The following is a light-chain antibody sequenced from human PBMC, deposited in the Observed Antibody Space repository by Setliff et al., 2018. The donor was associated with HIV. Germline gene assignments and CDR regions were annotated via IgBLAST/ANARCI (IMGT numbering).Light chain of an antibody. Sequence: QSGLAQPASVSGSPGQSITISCTGTSSDVGTYNFVSWYQQHPGKAPKLMIYDVSNRPSGVSNRFSGSKSGNTASLTISGLQAEDEADYYCSSYTSTPLYVFGTGTKVTV. CDR1: SSDVGTYNF. J-gene: IGLJ1*01. V-gene: IGLV2-14*03. CDR3: SSYTSTPLYV. CDR2: DVS.